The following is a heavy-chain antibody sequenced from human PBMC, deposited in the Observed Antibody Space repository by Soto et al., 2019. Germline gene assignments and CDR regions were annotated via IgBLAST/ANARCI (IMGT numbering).Heavy chain of an antibody. CDR2: IIPIFGTA. D-gene: IGHD3-22*01. J-gene: IGHJ5*02. Sequence: GASVKVSCKASGGTFSSYAISWVRQAPGQGLEWMGGIIPIFGTANYAQKFQGRVTITADESTSTAYMELSSLRSEDTAVYYCARDGGYYDSSGYPYNWFDPWGQGTLVTVS. V-gene: IGHV1-69*13. CDR1: GGTFSSYA. CDR3: ARDGGYYDSSGYPYNWFDP.